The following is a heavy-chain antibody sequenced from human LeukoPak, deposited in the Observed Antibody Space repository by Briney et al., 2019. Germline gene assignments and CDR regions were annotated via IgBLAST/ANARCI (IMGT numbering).Heavy chain of an antibody. CDR3: AAGVVVAATLLY. Sequence: SQTLSLTCTVSGGSISSGGYCWSWIRQHPGKGLEWVGYIYYSGSTYYNPSLKSRVTISVDTSKNQFSLKLSSVTAADTAVYYCAAGVVVAATLLYWGQGTLVTVSS. CDR2: IYYSGST. CDR1: GGSISSGGYC. V-gene: IGHV4-31*03. D-gene: IGHD2-15*01. J-gene: IGHJ4*02.